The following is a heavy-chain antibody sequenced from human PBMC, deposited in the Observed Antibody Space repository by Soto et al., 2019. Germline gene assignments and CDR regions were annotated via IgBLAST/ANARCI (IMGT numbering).Heavy chain of an antibody. CDR2: IYWDDDK. D-gene: IGHD5-12*01. CDR3: AHIRNGYDSVDY. J-gene: IGHJ4*02. CDR1: GFSLSTSGVG. Sequence: QITLKESGPTLVKPTQTLTLTCTFSGFSLSTSGVGVGWIRQPPGKALEWLALIYWDDDKRYSPSLKSRLTITKDTSKSQVVLTMTNMDPVDTATYYCAHIRNGYDSVDYWGQGTLVTVSS. V-gene: IGHV2-5*02.